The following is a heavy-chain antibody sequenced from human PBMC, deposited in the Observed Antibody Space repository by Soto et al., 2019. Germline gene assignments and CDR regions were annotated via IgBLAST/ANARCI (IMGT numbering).Heavy chain of an antibody. CDR1: GFTFSSYA. D-gene: IGHD2-2*01. J-gene: IGHJ4*02. Sequence: QVPLVESGGGVVQPGRSLRLSCAASGFTFSSYAMHWVRQAPGKGLEWVAVMSYDGSNKYYADSVKGRFTISRDNSKNTLYLQMNSLRAEDTAVYYCARARLDTPALDYWGQGTLVTVSS. CDR2: MSYDGSNK. V-gene: IGHV3-30-3*01. CDR3: ARARLDTPALDY.